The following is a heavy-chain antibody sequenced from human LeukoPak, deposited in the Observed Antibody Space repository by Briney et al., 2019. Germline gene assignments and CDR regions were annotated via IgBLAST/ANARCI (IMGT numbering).Heavy chain of an antibody. V-gene: IGHV4-59*01. CDR2: IYYSGST. CDR1: GGSISTYS. D-gene: IGHD6-25*01. Sequence: SETLSLTCTVSGGSISTYSWTWIRQPPGQGLEWMGNIYYSGSTNYNPSLKSRVTISIDTSKNQFSLKVSSVTAADTAVYYCARAHSSGWPHMFDPWGQGTLVTVPS. CDR3: ARAHSSGWPHMFDP. J-gene: IGHJ5*02.